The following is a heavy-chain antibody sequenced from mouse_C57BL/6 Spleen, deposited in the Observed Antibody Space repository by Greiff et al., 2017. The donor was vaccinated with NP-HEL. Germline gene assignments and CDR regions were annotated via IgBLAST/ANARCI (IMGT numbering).Heavy chain of an antibody. Sequence: VQLQQSGAELVKPGASVKMSCKASGYTFTSYWITWVKQRPGQGLEWIGDIYPGSGSTNYNEKFKSKATLTVDTSSSTAYMQLRSLTSEDSAVYYCARDFDYYGSSNYFDYWGQGTTLTVSS. V-gene: IGHV1-55*01. J-gene: IGHJ2*01. CDR2: IYPGSGST. D-gene: IGHD1-1*01. CDR1: GYTFTSYW. CDR3: ARDFDYYGSSNYFDY.